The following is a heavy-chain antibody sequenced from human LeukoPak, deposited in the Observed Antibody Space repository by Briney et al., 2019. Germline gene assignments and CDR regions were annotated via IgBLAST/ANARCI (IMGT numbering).Heavy chain of an antibody. V-gene: IGHV3-64*01. CDR2: ISSNGGST. CDR1: GFTFSSYA. J-gene: IGHJ3*02. D-gene: IGHD2-15*01. Sequence: GGSLRLSCAASGFTFSSYAMHWVRQAPGKGLEYVSAISSNGGSTYYANSVKGRFTISRDNSKNTLYLQMGSLRAEGMAVYYCARDFRATRPRTATAVNAFDIWGQGTMVTVSS. CDR3: ARDFRATRPRTATAVNAFDI.